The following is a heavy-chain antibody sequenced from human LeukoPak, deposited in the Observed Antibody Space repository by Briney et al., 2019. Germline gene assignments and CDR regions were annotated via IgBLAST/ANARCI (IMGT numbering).Heavy chain of an antibody. D-gene: IGHD1-26*01. CDR1: GYTFTSYD. CDR2: MNPNSGNT. J-gene: IGHJ4*02. Sequence: GASVKVSCKASGYTFTSYDINWVRQATGQGLEWMGWMNPNSGNTGYAQKLQGRVTMTTDTSTGTAYMELRSLRSDDTAVYYCARLWYSGSYYLPDSWGQGTLVTVSS. V-gene: IGHV1-8*01. CDR3: ARLWYSGSYYLPDS.